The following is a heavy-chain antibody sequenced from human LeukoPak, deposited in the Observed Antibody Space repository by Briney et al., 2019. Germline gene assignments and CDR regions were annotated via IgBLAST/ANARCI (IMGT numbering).Heavy chain of an antibody. CDR3: ARTNNYGDYDDY. D-gene: IGHD4-17*01. J-gene: IGHJ4*02. CDR2: MNSNSGNT. CDR1: GYTFTSYD. V-gene: IGHV1-8*01. Sequence: ASVKVSCKASGYTFTSYDINWVRQATGQGLEWLGWMNSNSGNTGCAQKFQGRVTMTMNTSISTSNMELSSLRSDDTAVYYCARTNNYGDYDDYWGQGTLVTVSS.